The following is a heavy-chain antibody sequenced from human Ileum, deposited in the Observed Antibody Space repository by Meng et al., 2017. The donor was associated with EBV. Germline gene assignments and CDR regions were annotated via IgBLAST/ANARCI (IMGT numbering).Heavy chain of an antibody. CDR1: GDSISSNSW. CDR3: ARDPIPVPGRNFDY. Sequence: HVQRQEAGPGLVTPSGTLSLTCTVSGDSISSNSWWNWVRQPPGKGLEWIGDIYHSGDSNYNPSLKSRVTISLDNSNNQFSLTLSSVTAADTAVYYCARDPIPVPGRNFDYWGQGTLVTVSS. V-gene: IGHV4-4*02. D-gene: IGHD6-19*01. J-gene: IGHJ4*02. CDR2: IYHSGDS.